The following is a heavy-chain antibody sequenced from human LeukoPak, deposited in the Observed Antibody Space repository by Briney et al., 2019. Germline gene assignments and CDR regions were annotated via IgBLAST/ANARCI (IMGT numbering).Heavy chain of an antibody. CDR3: ARDSRTGTITDAFDI. Sequence: SVKVSCNASGGTFRSDAISWVGRARGQGLEWRGGIIPIFGTANYAQKFQCRVTITADESTSTAYMELSSLRSEDTAVYYCARDSRTGTITDAFDIWGQGTMVTVSS. D-gene: IGHD1-7*01. CDR1: GGTFRSDA. J-gene: IGHJ3*02. CDR2: IIPIFGTA. V-gene: IGHV1-69*13.